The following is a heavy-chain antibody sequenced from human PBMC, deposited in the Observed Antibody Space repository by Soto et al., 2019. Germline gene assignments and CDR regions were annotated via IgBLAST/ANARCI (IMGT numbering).Heavy chain of an antibody. J-gene: IGHJ4*02. V-gene: IGHV5-51*01. Sequence: LGESLKISCKGSGYNYDTYWIAWVRQMPGKGLEWMGIIFPRDSDTRYRPSFQGQVTISADRSTTTAYLQWYSLKASDTAMYYCARSYYDSSGYYYDMDYWGQGTLVTVSS. CDR2: IFPRDSDT. CDR1: GYNYDTYW. CDR3: ARSYYDSSGYYYDMDY. D-gene: IGHD3-22*01.